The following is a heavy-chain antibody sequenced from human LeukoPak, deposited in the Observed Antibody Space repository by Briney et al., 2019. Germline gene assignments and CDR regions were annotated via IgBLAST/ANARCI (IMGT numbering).Heavy chain of an antibody. D-gene: IGHD2-15*01. CDR1: GYTFTSYD. CDR2: MNPNSGNT. Sequence: ASVKVSCKASGYTFTSYDINWVRQAPGQGLEWMGWMNPNSGNTGYAQKFQGRVTMTRNTSISTAYMELSSLRSEDTAVYYCARVGYGGNEDDAFDIWGQGTMVTVSS. CDR3: ARVGYGGNEDDAFDI. J-gene: IGHJ3*02. V-gene: IGHV1-8*01.